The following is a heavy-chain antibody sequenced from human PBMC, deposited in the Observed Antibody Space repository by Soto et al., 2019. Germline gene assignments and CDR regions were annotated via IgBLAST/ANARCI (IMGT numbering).Heavy chain of an antibody. CDR1: GYSFTSHY. Sequence: ASVKVSCKAIGYSFTSHYMHWVRQAPGQGLEWMGTIYPGGVNIGYAQKFKGRVTMTKDTSTSTVYMELNSLTSEDTAVYYCARDRALELGDYWGQGTLVTVSS. V-gene: IGHV1-46*01. CDR3: ARDRALELGDY. D-gene: IGHD1-26*01. CDR2: IYPGGVNI. J-gene: IGHJ4*02.